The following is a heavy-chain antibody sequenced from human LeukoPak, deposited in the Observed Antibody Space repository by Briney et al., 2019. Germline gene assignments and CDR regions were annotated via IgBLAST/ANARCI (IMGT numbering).Heavy chain of an antibody. D-gene: IGHD3-10*01. J-gene: IGHJ6*03. Sequence: GESLKISCKGSGYIFTNYWIGWVRQMPGKGLEWMGIIYPGDSDTRYSPSFQGQVTISADKSISTAYLQWSSLKASDTAMYYCARQGLLYGSGSYYQIYYYYYYMDVWGKGTTVTVSS. CDR2: IYPGDSDT. CDR3: ARQGLLYGSGSYYQIYYYYYYMDV. V-gene: IGHV5-51*01. CDR1: GYIFTNYW.